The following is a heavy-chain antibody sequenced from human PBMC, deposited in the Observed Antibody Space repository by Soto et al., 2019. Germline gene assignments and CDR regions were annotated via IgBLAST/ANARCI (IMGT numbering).Heavy chain of an antibody. CDR3: ARGDGTIFGVVNPFYYYYDGMDV. V-gene: IGHV3-30-3*01. Sequence: QVQLVESGGGVVQPGRSLRLSCAASGFTFSSYAMHWVRQAPGKGLEWVAVISYDGSNKYYADSVKGRFTISRDNSKNTLYRQMNSLSAEDKAVYYCARGDGTIFGVVNPFYYYYDGMDVWGQGTTVTVSS. CDR2: ISYDGSNK. D-gene: IGHD3-3*01. J-gene: IGHJ6*01. CDR1: GFTFSSYA.